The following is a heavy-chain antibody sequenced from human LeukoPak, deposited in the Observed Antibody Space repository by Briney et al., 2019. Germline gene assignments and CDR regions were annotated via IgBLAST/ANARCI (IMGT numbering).Heavy chain of an antibody. CDR3: ARGVSLYDFWSGYYGY. CDR2: ISSSGSTI. J-gene: IGHJ4*02. D-gene: IGHD3-3*01. V-gene: IGHV3-11*01. CDR1: GFTSSDYY. Sequence: AGGSLRLSCAASGFTSSDYYMSWIRQAPGKGLEWVSYISSSGSTIYYADSVKGRFTISRDNAKNSLYLQMNSLRAEDTAVYHCARGVSLYDFWSGYYGYWGQGTLVTVSS.